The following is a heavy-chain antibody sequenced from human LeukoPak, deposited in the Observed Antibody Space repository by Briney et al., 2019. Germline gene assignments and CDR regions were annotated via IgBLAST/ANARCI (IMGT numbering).Heavy chain of an antibody. D-gene: IGHD3-16*01. J-gene: IGHJ4*02. CDR3: VTLGGGVPIAIVDY. CDR1: GYTLTELS. V-gene: IGHV1-24*01. CDR2: FEPEDGER. Sequence: ASVKVSCKVSGYTLTELSLHWVRQAAGKGLEWMGGFEPEDGERVYAQTFQGRVAMTEDTSTDTAYMELSSMTSEDTAVYYCVTLGGGVPIAIVDYWGQGTLVTVSS.